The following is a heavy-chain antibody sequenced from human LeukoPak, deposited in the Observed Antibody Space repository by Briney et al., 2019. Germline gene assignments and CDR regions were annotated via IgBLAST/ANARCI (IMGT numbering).Heavy chain of an antibody. CDR2: IDDSSFST. CDR3: AKDVSVVVGATSD. V-gene: IGHV3-23*01. J-gene: IGHJ1*01. CDR1: GFTFGSSA. Sequence: GGSPRLSCVASGFTFGSSAMNWARQAPGRGLEWVSTIDDSSFSTHYADSVRGRFTISRDNSKNTLYLQMNSLRAEDTAVYYCAKDVSVVVGATSDWGQGTLVTVSS. D-gene: IGHD1-26*01.